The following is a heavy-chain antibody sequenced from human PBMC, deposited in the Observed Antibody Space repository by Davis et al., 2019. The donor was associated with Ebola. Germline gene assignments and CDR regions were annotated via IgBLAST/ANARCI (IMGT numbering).Heavy chain of an antibody. V-gene: IGHV3-15*01. CDR1: GFTFSNAW. CDR3: ATEPSHTRGRFLDSATFNI. CDR2: IKSRTDGGTT. Sequence: GGSLRLSCTGSGFTFSNAWMTWVRQAPGKGLEWVGRIKSRTDGGTTDYAAPVKDRFNISSDDSKTTLYLQMNSLKIEDTAVYYCATEPSHTRGRFLDSATFNIWGQGTMVTVSS. D-gene: IGHD3-3*01. J-gene: IGHJ3*02.